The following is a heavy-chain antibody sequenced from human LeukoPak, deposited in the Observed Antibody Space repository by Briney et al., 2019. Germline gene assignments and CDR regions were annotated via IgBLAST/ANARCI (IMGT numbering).Heavy chain of an antibody. CDR2: IYSGGST. J-gene: IGHJ1*01. CDR1: GLTISNNF. V-gene: IGHV3-66*01. Sequence: PGVSLRLSCAASGLTISNNFMGWVRQAPGKGLEWVSLIYSGGSTYSADSVKGRLTISRDNSKNTLHLQMNSLRAEDTAVYYCARDTDFYGSGRHGYFDHWGQGTLVTVSS. D-gene: IGHD3-10*01. CDR3: ARDTDFYGSGRHGYFDH.